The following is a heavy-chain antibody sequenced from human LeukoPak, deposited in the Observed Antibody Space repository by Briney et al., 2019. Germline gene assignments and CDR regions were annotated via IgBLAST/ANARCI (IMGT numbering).Heavy chain of an antibody. CDR3: ARRINTAWGIDY. CDR2: TYSSGNT. J-gene: IGHJ4*02. Sequence: GGSLRPSCAASGLTVSSSYMNWVRQAPGKGLEWVSVTYSSGNTYYADSVKGRFTVSRDNSKNTLYLQMNSLRPDDTAVYYCARRINTAWGIDYWGQGTLVTVAS. V-gene: IGHV3-53*01. D-gene: IGHD3-16*01. CDR1: GLTVSSSY.